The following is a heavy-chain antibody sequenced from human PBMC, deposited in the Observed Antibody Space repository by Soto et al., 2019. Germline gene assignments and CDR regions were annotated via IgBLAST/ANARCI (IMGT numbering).Heavy chain of an antibody. CDR3: AKLKDADYSASDH. Sequence: EVQLLESGGGLVQPGGSLRLSCAASGFIFSTYAMTWVRQAPGKGLEWLSAIRASGRTYYADSVKGRFTISRDNSKNTLSVQMNSLRAEDTAVYYCAKLKDADYSASDHWGQGTLVTVSS. V-gene: IGHV3-23*01. CDR2: IRASGRT. CDR1: GFIFSTYA. J-gene: IGHJ5*02. D-gene: IGHD4-17*01.